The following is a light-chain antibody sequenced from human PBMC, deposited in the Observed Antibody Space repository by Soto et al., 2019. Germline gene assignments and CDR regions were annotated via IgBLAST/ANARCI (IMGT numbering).Light chain of an antibody. CDR3: LVFYDNTWV. CDR2: STS. J-gene: IGLJ3*02. Sequence: QAVVTQEPSLTVSPGGTVTLTCSSSTGAVTSGYYPNWFQQKPGQAPRVLIYSTSNKHSWTPARFSGSLLGGKAALTLSGVQPEDEAEYNCLVFYDNTWVFGGGTQLTVL. V-gene: IGLV7-43*01. CDR1: TGAVTSGYY.